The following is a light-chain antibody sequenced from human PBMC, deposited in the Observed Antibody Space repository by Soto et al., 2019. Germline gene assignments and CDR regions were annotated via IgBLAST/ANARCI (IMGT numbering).Light chain of an antibody. Sequence: TQSPSTLSASVGDRVNITCRASQAVNTRLAWYQHKPGQAPRLLIYLTSNRAAGIPARFSGSGSGTDFTLTISDVEPEDFAVYYCHQRQSWPRTFGQGTKVDIK. CDR3: HQRQSWPRT. J-gene: IGKJ1*01. CDR1: QAVNTR. CDR2: LTS. V-gene: IGKV3-11*01.